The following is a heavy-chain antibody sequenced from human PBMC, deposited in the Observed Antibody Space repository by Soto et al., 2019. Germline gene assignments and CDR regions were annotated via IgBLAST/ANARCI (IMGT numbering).Heavy chain of an antibody. CDR2: ISAYNGNT. J-gene: IGHJ6*02. D-gene: IGHD6-13*01. CDR1: GYTFTSYG. V-gene: IGHV1-18*04. CDR3: ARDGIAAAGTSPNAYYYYYGMDV. Sequence: ASVKVSCKASGYTFTSYGISWVRQAPGQGLEWMGWISAYNGNTNYAQKLQGRVTMTTDTSTSTAYMELRSLRSDDTAVYYCARDGIAAAGTSPNAYYYYYGMDVWGQGTTVTVSS.